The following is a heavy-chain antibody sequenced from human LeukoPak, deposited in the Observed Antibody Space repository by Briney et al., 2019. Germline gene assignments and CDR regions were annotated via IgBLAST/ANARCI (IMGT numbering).Heavy chain of an antibody. Sequence: GGSLRLSCAASGFTFSSYSMNWVRQAPGKGLEWVSSISSSSYIYYADSVKGRFTISRDNAKNSLYLQMNSLRAEDTAVYYCARDDECSGGSCYLVDPWGQGTLVTVSS. CDR2: ISSSSYI. CDR3: ARDDECSGGSCYLVDP. CDR1: GFTFSSYS. V-gene: IGHV3-21*01. D-gene: IGHD2-15*01. J-gene: IGHJ5*02.